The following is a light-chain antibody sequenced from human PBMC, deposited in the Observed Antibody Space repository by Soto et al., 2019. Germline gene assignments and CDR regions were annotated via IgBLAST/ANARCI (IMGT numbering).Light chain of an antibody. V-gene: IGKV3-20*01. CDR1: QGVASRY. J-gene: IGKJ1*01. Sequence: EIVLTQSPGNLSLSPGERATLSCRASQGVASRYLAWYQQKPGQAPRLLNYHASSRATGIPDRFSGSGSGTDFTLTITRLEPEDFAVYFCQQYCSSPQTFGQGTKVEIK. CDR2: HAS. CDR3: QQYCSSPQT.